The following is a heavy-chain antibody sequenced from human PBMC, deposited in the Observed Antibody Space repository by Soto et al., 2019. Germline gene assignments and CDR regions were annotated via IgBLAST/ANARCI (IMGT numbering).Heavy chain of an antibody. Sequence: GGSLRLSCAASGVSFSNYWMHWVRQAPGKGLVWVSRLNTDGSFTAYADSVKGRFTLSRDNAKNTVYLQMNSLRAEDTAVYYCARGMKNYYAMDVWGQGTTVTVSS. CDR2: LNTDGSFT. J-gene: IGHJ6*02. V-gene: IGHV3-74*01. CDR1: GVSFSNYW. CDR3: ARGMKNYYAMDV.